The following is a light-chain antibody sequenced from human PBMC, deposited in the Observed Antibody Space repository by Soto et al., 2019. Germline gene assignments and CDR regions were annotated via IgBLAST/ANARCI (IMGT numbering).Light chain of an antibody. CDR1: QNVLHRSNKNNY. CDR3: QQHYSTPWT. J-gene: IGKJ1*01. CDR2: WAS. Sequence: DIVMTQSPDSLAVSLGERATIDCRSSQNVLHRSNKNNYLAWYQQKPGQPPKLLIYWASNRESGVPDRFSGSGSGTDFTLTIKSLQAEDVAGDYCQQHYSTPWTFGQGTKVEIK. V-gene: IGKV4-1*01.